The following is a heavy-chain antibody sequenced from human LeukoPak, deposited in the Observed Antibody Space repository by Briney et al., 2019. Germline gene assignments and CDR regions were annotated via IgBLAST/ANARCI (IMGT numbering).Heavy chain of an antibody. CDR3: ARDRGDTVDSGAFDI. Sequence: SETLSLTCAVYGGSFSGYYWSWIRQPPGKGLEWIGEINHSGSTNYNPSLKSRVTISVDTSKNQFSLKLSSVTAADTAVYYCARDRGDTVDSGAFDIWGQGTMVTVSS. V-gene: IGHV4-34*01. CDR1: GGSFSGYY. CDR2: INHSGST. J-gene: IGHJ3*02. D-gene: IGHD4-23*01.